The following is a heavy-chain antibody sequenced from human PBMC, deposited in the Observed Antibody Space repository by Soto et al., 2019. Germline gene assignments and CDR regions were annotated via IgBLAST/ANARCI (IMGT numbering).Heavy chain of an antibody. D-gene: IGHD6-19*01. Sequence: GESLKISCKGSGYSFTSYWIGWVRQMPGKGLEWMGIIYPGDSDTRYSPSFQGQVTISADKSISTAYLQWSSLKASDTAMHYCARPRYSSGWYGATDAFDIWGQGTMVTVSS. J-gene: IGHJ3*02. CDR1: GYSFTSYW. CDR3: ARPRYSSGWYGATDAFDI. CDR2: IYPGDSDT. V-gene: IGHV5-51*01.